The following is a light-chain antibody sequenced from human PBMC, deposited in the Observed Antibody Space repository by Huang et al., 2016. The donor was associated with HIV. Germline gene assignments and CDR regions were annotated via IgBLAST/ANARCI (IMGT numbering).Light chain of an antibody. V-gene: IGKV1-39*01. CDR3: QQTYITPYT. CDR1: QSISSY. J-gene: IGKJ2*01. Sequence: DIQMTQSPFFLSASVGDRFTFTCRASQSISSYLNWYQQKPGKAPTLLIYSASNLQIGAPSRFSGSGSGTNFTLTIFSLQPADFATYYCQQTYITPYTFGQGTKLEIK. CDR2: SAS.